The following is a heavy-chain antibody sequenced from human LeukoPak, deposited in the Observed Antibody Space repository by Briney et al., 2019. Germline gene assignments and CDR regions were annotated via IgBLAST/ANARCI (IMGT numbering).Heavy chain of an antibody. CDR1: GGSISSGDYY. Sequence: SETLSLTCTVSGGSISSGDYYWSWIRQPPGKGLEWIGYIYYSGSTYYNPSLKSRVTISVDTSKNQFSLKLSSVTAADTAVYYCASSYYYDSSGYSTPLGYWGQGTLVTVSS. CDR2: IYYSGST. J-gene: IGHJ4*02. V-gene: IGHV4-30-4*01. D-gene: IGHD3-22*01. CDR3: ASSYYYDSSGYSTPLGY.